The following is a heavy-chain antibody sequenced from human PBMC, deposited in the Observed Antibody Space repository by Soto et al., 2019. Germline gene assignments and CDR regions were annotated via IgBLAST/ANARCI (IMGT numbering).Heavy chain of an antibody. J-gene: IGHJ4*02. V-gene: IGHV3-74*01. CDR1: GFTFSSYW. CDR3: ARVEYYDSSGYDY. CDR2: INSDGSST. Sequence: GGSLRLSCAASGFTFSSYWMHWVRQAPGKGLVWVSRINSDGSSTSYADSVKGRFTISRDNAKDTLYLQMNSLRAEDTAVYYCARVEYYDSSGYDYWGQGTLVTVSS. D-gene: IGHD3-22*01.